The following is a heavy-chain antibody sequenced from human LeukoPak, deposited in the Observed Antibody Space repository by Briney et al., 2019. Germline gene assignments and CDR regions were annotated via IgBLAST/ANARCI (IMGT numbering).Heavy chain of an antibody. J-gene: IGHJ4*02. CDR1: GGSFSGYY. CDR3: ARRETRKGSYGSGSYYNRSPPPFDY. CDR2: INHSGST. D-gene: IGHD3-10*01. Sequence: PSETLSLTCAVYGGSFSGYYWSWIRQPPGKGLEWIGEINHSGSTNYNPSLKSRVTISVDTSKNQFSLKLSSVTAADTAVYYCARRETRKGSYGSGSYYNRSPPPFDYWGQGTLVTVSS. V-gene: IGHV4-34*01.